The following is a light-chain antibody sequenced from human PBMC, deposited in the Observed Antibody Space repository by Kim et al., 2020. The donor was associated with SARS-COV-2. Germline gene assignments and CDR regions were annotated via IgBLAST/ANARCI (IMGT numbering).Light chain of an antibody. CDR2: AAS. CDR3: QQYETHPLT. Sequence: SASRGDSVPISWRASQDVRRYVAGYQQKPGKAPKLLFYAASTWQSRVPSRFSGSGSETDFTLTISNLQSGDFATYFCQQYETHPLTCGGGTKLEI. CDR1: QDVRRY. V-gene: IGKV1-8*01. J-gene: IGKJ4*01.